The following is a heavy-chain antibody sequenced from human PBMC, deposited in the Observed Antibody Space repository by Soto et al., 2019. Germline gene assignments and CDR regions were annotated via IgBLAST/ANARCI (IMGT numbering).Heavy chain of an antibody. V-gene: IGHV3-21*01. CDR3: ARSERVRYSSSPGGFWYYYGMDV. CDR1: GFTFSSYS. D-gene: IGHD6-6*01. CDR2: ISSSSSYI. J-gene: IGHJ6*02. Sequence: PGGSLRLSCAASGFTFSSYSMNWVRQAPGKGLEWVSSISSSSSYIYYADSVKGRFTISRDNAKNSLYLQMNSLRAEDTAVYYCARSERVRYSSSPGGFWYYYGMDVWGQGTTVTVSS.